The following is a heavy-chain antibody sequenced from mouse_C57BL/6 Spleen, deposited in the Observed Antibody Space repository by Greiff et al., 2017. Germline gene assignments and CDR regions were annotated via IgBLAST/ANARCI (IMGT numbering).Heavy chain of an antibody. CDR3: ARIHYYGSSWGAMDY. D-gene: IGHD1-1*01. CDR2: IWWDDDK. V-gene: IGHV8-8*01. J-gene: IGHJ4*01. Sequence: QVQLKESGPGILQPSQTLSLTCSFSGFSLSTFGMGVGWIRQPSGKGLEWLAHIWWDDDKYYNPALKSRLTISKDTSKNQVFLKIANVDTADTATYYCARIHYYGSSWGAMDYWGQGTSVTVSS. CDR1: GFSLSTFGMG.